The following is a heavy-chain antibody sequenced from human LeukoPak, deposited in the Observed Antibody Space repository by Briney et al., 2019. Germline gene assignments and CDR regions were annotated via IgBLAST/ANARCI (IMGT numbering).Heavy chain of an antibody. V-gene: IGHV4-59*01. D-gene: IGHD2-21*02. CDR3: ARWTSCGGDSLILDY. J-gene: IGHJ4*02. CDR1: GGSISGYH. CDR2: FYHNRGA. Sequence: SETLSLTCTVSGGSISGYHWSWSRQPPGKGVEWIGNFYHNRGAWYKSSLKSRVTTSVDTSKNEFSLRLSSVAAADTAVYYCARWTSCGGDSLILDYWGQGILVTVSP.